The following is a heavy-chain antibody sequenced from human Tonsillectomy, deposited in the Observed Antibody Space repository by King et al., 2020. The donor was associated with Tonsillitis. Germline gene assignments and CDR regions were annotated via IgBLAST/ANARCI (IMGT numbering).Heavy chain of an antibody. Sequence: GQLVQSGGGLVQPGGSLRLSCAASGFTFSNYAMSWVRQAPGKGLEWVSAISGSGGSTYYADSVKGRFTISRDNSKNPLYLQMNSLRAEDTAVYYCAKDWDYYDSSYYFDYWGQGTLVTVSS. V-gene: IGHV3-23*04. CDR3: AKDWDYYDSSYYFDY. CDR2: ISGSGGST. CDR1: GFTFSNYA. D-gene: IGHD3-22*01. J-gene: IGHJ4*02.